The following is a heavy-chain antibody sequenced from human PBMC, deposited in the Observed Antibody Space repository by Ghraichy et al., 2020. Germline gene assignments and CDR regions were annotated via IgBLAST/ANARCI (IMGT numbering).Heavy chain of an antibody. CDR2: FDPEDGET. Sequence: ASVKVSCKVSGYPLSEFFIHWVRQGPGKGLEWMGSFDPEDGETVFAQMFEGRVTMTDDTSADTAYMELSSLRPEDTAVYYCATAFRPVLSLDFWGQGTLVTASS. D-gene: IGHD4/OR15-4a*01. CDR3: ATAFRPVLSLDF. CDR1: GYPLSEFF. V-gene: IGHV1-24*01. J-gene: IGHJ4*02.